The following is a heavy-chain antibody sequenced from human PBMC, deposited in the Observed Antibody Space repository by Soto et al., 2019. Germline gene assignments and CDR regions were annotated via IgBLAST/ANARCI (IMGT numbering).Heavy chain of an antibody. CDR1: GVNFKNYA. Sequence: EVQLLESGGGLVQPGGALRLSCVASGVNFKNYAMSWVRQAPGQGVEWVSAISDSGRNTYYADSVKGRFTISRDNSKNTLYLQMNSLRVEDTAVYYCHGEKDIPPYYNYHGMDGWGQGATVTVSS. CDR3: HGEKDIPPYYNYHGMDG. CDR2: ISDSGRNT. V-gene: IGHV3-23*01. D-gene: IGHD3-10*01. J-gene: IGHJ6*02.